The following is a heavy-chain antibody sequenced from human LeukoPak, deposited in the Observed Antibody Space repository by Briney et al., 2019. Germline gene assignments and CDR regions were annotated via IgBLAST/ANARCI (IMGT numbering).Heavy chain of an antibody. D-gene: IGHD3-9*01. V-gene: IGHV4-59*01. CDR3: ARGRFDIVSGYYADY. CDR2: IYYSGTT. J-gene: IGHJ4*02. Sequence: SETLSLTCTVSGGSMSSYYWNWIRQPPGKGLEWIAYIYYSGTTNYNPSLKSRVTISVDASRKHFCLKLTSVTAADTAVYYCARGRFDIVSGYYADYWGQGTLVTVSS. CDR1: GGSMSSYY.